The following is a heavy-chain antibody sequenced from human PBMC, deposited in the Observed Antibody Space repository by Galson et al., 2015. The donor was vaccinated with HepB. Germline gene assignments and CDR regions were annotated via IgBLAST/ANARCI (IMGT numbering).Heavy chain of an antibody. CDR3: ARDQGGTLARFDY. Sequence: SLRLSCAASGFTFSDYNMNWVRQAPGKGLEWVSGIRGNGGSTFYADYVQGRFTISRDNSKNTLYVQMNSLRAEDTAVYYCARDQGGTLARFDYWGQGTLVTVSS. CDR1: GFTFSDYN. D-gene: IGHD2/OR15-2a*01. V-gene: IGHV3-23*01. J-gene: IGHJ4*02. CDR2: IRGNGGST.